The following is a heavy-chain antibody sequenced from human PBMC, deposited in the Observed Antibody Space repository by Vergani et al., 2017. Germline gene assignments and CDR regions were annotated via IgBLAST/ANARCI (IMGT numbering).Heavy chain of an antibody. CDR1: GGTFSSYA. CDR3: AKQYFVSGNYLFDY. V-gene: IGHV1-69*12. D-gene: IGHD3-10*01. Sequence: QVQLVQSGAEVKKPGSSVKVSCKASGGTFSSYAIIWVRQAPGQGLEWMGGIIPIFGTATYAQRFQGRVTITADESTSTAYMELSSLRSEDTAIYYCAKQYFVSGNYLFDYWGQGTLVTVSS. J-gene: IGHJ4*02. CDR2: IIPIFGTA.